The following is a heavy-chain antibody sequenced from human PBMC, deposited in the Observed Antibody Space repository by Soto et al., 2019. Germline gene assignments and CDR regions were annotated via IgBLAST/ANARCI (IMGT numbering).Heavy chain of an antibody. J-gene: IGHJ6*02. D-gene: IGHD2-2*01. Sequence: EVQPVESGGVVVQPGGSLRLSCAASGFTFDDYTMHWVRQAPGKGLEWVSLISWDGGSTYYADSVKGRFTISRDNSKNSLYLQMNSLRTEDTALYYCAKDICSSTSCRFSYYYYYGMDVWGQGTTVTVSS. CDR3: AKDICSSTSCRFSYYYYYGMDV. CDR1: GFTFDDYT. V-gene: IGHV3-43*01. CDR2: ISWDGGST.